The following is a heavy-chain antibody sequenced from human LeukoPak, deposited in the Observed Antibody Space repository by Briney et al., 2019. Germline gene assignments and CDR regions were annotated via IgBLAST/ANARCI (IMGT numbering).Heavy chain of an antibody. Sequence: GGSLRLSCAASGFTFSSYAMSWVPQAPGKGREWVSAITGTGGSTYYADSVKGRFTISRDNSKNTLYLQMNSLRAEDTAVYYCATRGYCSGTSCYAPQPWGQGTLVTVSS. J-gene: IGHJ5*02. D-gene: IGHD2-2*01. CDR3: ATRGYCSGTSCYAPQP. CDR1: GFTFSSYA. CDR2: ITGTGGST. V-gene: IGHV3-23*01.